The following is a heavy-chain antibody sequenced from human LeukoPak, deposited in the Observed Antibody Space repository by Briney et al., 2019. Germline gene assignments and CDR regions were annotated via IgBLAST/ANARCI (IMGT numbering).Heavy chain of an antibody. J-gene: IGHJ4*02. CDR3: ARDYHGLHY. Sequence: QPGGSLRLSCAVSGLTLSSYRMHWVRQAPGKGLVWTSAIETDGKSATYADSVKGRFTISRDNAKNTLYLQMNSLRAEDTAVYFCARDYHGLHYWGQGTLVTVSS. CDR1: GLTLSSYR. D-gene: IGHD2-8*01. CDR2: IETDGKSA. V-gene: IGHV3-74*01.